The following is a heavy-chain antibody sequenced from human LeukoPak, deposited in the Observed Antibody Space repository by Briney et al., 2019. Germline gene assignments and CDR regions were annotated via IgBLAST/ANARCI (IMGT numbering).Heavy chain of an antibody. V-gene: IGHV3-7*01. Sequence: GGSLRLSCAASGFTFSDSWMSWVRQAPGKGLEWVANMNQDGSAKDYVDSVKGRFTTSRDNARNSLYLQMSSLRAEDTAVYYCATYTHWVAGDVWGQGTTVTVSS. CDR3: ATYTHWVAGDV. J-gene: IGHJ6*02. CDR1: GFTFSDSW. CDR2: MNQDGSAK. D-gene: IGHD3-16*01.